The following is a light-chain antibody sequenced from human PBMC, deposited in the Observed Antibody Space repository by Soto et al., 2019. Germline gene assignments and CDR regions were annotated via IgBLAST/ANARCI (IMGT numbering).Light chain of an antibody. CDR3: QQYNDWPLT. CDR1: QSVSSN. Sequence: EIVMTQSPVTLSVSPGERATLSCRASQSVSSNLAWYQQKPGQAPSLLIYGAFTRATGIPVRFSGTGSGTEFTLTISSLQSEDFALYYCQQYNDWPLTFGQGTKVDIK. V-gene: IGKV3-15*01. CDR2: GAF. J-gene: IGKJ1*01.